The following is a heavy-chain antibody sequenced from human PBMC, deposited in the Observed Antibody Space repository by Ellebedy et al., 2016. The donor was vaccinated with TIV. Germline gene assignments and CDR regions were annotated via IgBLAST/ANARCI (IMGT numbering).Heavy chain of an antibody. D-gene: IGHD3-3*01. Sequence: GESLKISCAVSGFTFDASALHWVRPPPGGGLGWFCLISDDGGTTSCADSVRGRFTISREHNNNSLYLQVNSLRTEDTDLYYCAKDIFGSGWDGALDPWGQGTLVTVSS. V-gene: IGHV3-43*02. CDR2: ISDDGGTT. CDR1: GFTFDASA. J-gene: IGHJ5*02. CDR3: AKDIFGSGWDGALDP.